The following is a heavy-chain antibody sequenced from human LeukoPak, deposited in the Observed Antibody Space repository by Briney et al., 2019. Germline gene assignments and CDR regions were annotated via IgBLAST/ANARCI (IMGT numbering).Heavy chain of an antibody. V-gene: IGHV4-39*07. J-gene: IGHJ4*02. CDR2: IDYSGST. CDR1: GDSSSNNIYY. D-gene: IGHD6-19*01. CDR3: AREYTLYRSGWFLDY. Sequence: SETLSLTCTVSGDSSSNNIYYWGWIRQPPGRGLEWIGSIDYSGSTYYNPSLKSRATISVDMSKNQFCLKLSSMTAADTAVYYCAREYTLYRSGWFLDYWGQGTVVTVSS.